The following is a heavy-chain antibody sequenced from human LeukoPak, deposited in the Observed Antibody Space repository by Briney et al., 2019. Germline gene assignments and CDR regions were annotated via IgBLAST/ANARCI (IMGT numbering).Heavy chain of an antibody. V-gene: IGHV1-46*01. CDR2: INPSGGST. CDR1: VYTFTSYY. CDR3: ARAVWELPPLCDY. D-gene: IGHD1-26*01. J-gene: IGHJ4*02. Sequence: ASVTVSFTASVYTFTSYYMHWLRQAPGQGLEWVGIINPSGGSTSYAQKFQGRVTMTRDMSTSTVYMELSSLRSEDTAVYYCARAVWELPPLCDYWGQGTLVTVSS.